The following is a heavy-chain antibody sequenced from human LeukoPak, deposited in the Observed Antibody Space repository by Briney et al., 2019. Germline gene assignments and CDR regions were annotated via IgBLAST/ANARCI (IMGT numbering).Heavy chain of an antibody. Sequence: ASVKVSCKASGYTFKNYDINWVRQATGQGLEWMGWMNPNSGNTGFAQKFQDRVSMTRDTSINTAYMELTSLRSGDAAVYYCARATPGGLHGYSFDYWGQGTVVTVYS. V-gene: IGHV1-8*02. D-gene: IGHD5-24*01. CDR1: GYTFKNYD. CDR2: MNPNSGNT. J-gene: IGHJ4*02. CDR3: ARATPGGLHGYSFDY.